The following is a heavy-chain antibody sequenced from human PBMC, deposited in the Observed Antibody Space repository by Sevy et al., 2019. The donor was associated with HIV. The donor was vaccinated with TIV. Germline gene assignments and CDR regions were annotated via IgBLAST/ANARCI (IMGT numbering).Heavy chain of an antibody. CDR3: AKVLAGGVAVAGGAWGMDV. CDR1: GFTFSNYA. CDR2: ISGGGGTK. D-gene: IGHD6-19*01. J-gene: IGHJ6*02. V-gene: IGHV3-23*01. Sequence: GGSLRLSCAASGFTFSNYAMHWVRQAPGKGLEWVAAISGGGGTKYYADSVEGRFTISRDKSKNTQYLQMNSLRAEDTAVYYCAKVLAGGVAVAGGAWGMDVWGQGTTVTVSS.